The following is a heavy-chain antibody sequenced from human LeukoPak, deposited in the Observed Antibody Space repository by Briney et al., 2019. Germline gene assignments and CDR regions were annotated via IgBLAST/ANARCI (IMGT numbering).Heavy chain of an antibody. V-gene: IGHV3-23*01. J-gene: IGHJ4*02. Sequence: PGGSLRLSCAASGFTFSSYAMSWVRQAPGEGLEWVSVISDGDGSTSYADSVKGRFTISRDNSKNTLYLQMNSLRVEDTAVYYCAKGYNYGRFDYWGQGTLVTVSS. CDR3: AKGYNYGRFDY. CDR2: ISDGDGST. D-gene: IGHD5-18*01. CDR1: GFTFSSYA.